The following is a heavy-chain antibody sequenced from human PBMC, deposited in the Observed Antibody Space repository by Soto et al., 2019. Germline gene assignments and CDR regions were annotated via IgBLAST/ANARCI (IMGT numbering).Heavy chain of an antibody. D-gene: IGHD6-19*01. CDR3: AKDTSGYSSGWYFDY. Sequence: PGGSLRLSCAASGFTFSTYAMHWVRQAPGKGLEWVSGISWNSGSIGYADSVKGRFTISRDNAKNSLYLQMNSLRAEDTALYYCAKDTSGYSSGWYFDYWGQGALVTVSS. CDR2: ISWNSGSI. V-gene: IGHV3-9*01. CDR1: GFTFSTYA. J-gene: IGHJ4*02.